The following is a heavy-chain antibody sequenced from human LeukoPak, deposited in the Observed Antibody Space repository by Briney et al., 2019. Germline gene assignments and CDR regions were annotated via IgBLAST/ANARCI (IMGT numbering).Heavy chain of an antibody. CDR2: ISAYNGNT. CDR3: ARGGLRVMVYRLYYMDV. D-gene: IGHD2-8*01. CDR1: GYTFSSYG. Sequence: ASVKVSCKASGYTFSSYGISWVRQAPGQGLEWMGWISAYNGNTNYAQKFQGRVTMTRDTSIITAYMELTRLRSDDTAVYYCARGGLRVMVYRLYYMDVWGKGTTVTVSS. J-gene: IGHJ6*03. V-gene: IGHV1-18*01.